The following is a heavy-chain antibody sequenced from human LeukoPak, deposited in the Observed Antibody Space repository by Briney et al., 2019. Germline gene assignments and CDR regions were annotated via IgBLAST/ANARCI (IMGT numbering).Heavy chain of an antibody. CDR3: ARGERSSWYQYFDY. J-gene: IGHJ4*02. Sequence: PGGSLRLSCAASGFTFSSYGMSWVRQAPGKGLEWVSAISGSGGSTYYADSVKGRFTISRDNAKNSLYLQMNSLRAEDTAVYYCARGERSSWYQYFDYWGQGTLVTVSS. CDR2: ISGSGGST. V-gene: IGHV3-23*01. D-gene: IGHD6-13*01. CDR1: GFTFSSYG.